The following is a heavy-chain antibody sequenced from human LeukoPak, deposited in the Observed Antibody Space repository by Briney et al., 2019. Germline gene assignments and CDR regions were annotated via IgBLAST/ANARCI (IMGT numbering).Heavy chain of an antibody. J-gene: IGHJ4*02. CDR3: ARLRKLGYCSGGSCYPKFDY. Sequence: SETLSLTCAVYGGSFSGYYWSWIRQPPGKGLEWIGEINHSGSTSYNPSLKSRVTISVDTSKNQFSLKLSSVTAADTAVYYCARLRKLGYCSGGSCYPKFDYWGQGTLVTVSS. CDR2: INHSGST. D-gene: IGHD2-15*01. V-gene: IGHV4-34*01. CDR1: GGSFSGYY.